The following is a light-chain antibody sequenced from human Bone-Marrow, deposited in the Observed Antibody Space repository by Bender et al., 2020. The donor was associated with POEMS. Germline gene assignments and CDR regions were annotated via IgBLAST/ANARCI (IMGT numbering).Light chain of an antibody. CDR2: DVT. Sequence: QSALTQPASVSASPGQSVTISCTGTSSDVGAYNYVSWYQQHPGKAPKLIIYDVTNRPSGISNRFSGSKSGNTASLTISGLQADDEADYYCCSYTDRSTFVFGSGTKVTVL. CDR1: SSDVGAYNY. V-gene: IGLV2-14*03. J-gene: IGLJ1*01. CDR3: CSYTDRSTFV.